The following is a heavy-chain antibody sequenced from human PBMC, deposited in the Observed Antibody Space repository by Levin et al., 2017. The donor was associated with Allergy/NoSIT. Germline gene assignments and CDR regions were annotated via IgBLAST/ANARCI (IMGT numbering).Heavy chain of an antibody. CDR2: IIPILGIA. J-gene: IGHJ3*02. CDR3: ARASVPIAAAGADAFDI. D-gene: IGHD6-13*01. Sequence: SVKVSCKASGGTFSSYAISWVRQAPGQGLEWMGRIIPILGIANYAQKFQGRVTITADKSTSTAYMELSSLRSEDTAVYYCARASVPIAAAGADAFDIWGQGTMVTVSS. V-gene: IGHV1-69*04. CDR1: GGTFSSYA.